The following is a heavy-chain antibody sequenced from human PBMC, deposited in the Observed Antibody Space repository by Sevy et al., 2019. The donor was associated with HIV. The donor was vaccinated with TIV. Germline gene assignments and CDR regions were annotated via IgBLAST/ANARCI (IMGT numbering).Heavy chain of an antibody. CDR2: TYYRSKWYN. J-gene: IGHJ4*02. CDR3: ARGGYRTGGVCLLPFDY. CDR1: GDSVSSNSAA. V-gene: IGHV6-1*01. D-gene: IGHD2-8*02. Sequence: KQSQTLSLTCAISGDSVSSNSAAWNWIRQSPSRGLEWLGRTYYRSKWYNDYAVSVKSRITINPDTSKNQFSLQLNSVTPEDTAVYYCARGGYRTGGVCLLPFDYWGQGTLVTVSS.